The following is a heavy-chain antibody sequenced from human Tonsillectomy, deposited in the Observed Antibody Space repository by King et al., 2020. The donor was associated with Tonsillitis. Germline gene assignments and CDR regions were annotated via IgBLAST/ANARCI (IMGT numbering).Heavy chain of an antibody. CDR3: AKGGGKQWLVMYDLDD. V-gene: IGHV3-9*01. D-gene: IGHD6-19*01. J-gene: IGHJ4*02. CDR1: GFTFDDYA. CDR2: ISWNSGSI. Sequence: QLVQSGGGLVQPGRSLRLSCAASGFTFDDYAMHWVRQAPGKGLEWVSGISWNSGSIGYADSVKGRFTISRDNAKNSLYLQMNSLRAEDTALYYCAKGGGKQWLVMYDLDDWGQGTLGTVS.